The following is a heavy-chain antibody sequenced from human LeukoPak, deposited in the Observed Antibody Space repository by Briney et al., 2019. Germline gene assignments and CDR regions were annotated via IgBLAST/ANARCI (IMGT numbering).Heavy chain of an antibody. CDR3: ARGSRVYYGSGSYLAPFDY. CDR1: GGSFSGYY. D-gene: IGHD3-10*01. CDR2: INHSGST. V-gene: IGHV4-34*01. Sequence: SETLSLTCAVYGGSFSGYYWSWIRQPPGKGLEWIGEINHSGSTNYNPSLKSRVTISVDTSKNQFSLKLSSVTAADTAVYYCARGSRVYYGSGSYLAPFDYWGQGTLVTVSS. J-gene: IGHJ4*02.